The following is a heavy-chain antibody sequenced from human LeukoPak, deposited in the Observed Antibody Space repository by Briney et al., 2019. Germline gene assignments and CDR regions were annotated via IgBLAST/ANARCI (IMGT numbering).Heavy chain of an antibody. Sequence: SETLSLTCTVSGGSISRSSYYWGWIRQPPGKGLERIASIYYSGSTYYNPSLKSRVTISVDTSKNQFSLKLSSVTAADTAVYYCARGTKGITMIVVVIGQPGRFDYWGQGTLVTVSS. J-gene: IGHJ4*02. CDR3: ARGTKGITMIVVVIGQPGRFDY. D-gene: IGHD3-22*01. CDR2: IYYSGST. CDR1: GGSISRSSYY. V-gene: IGHV4-39*01.